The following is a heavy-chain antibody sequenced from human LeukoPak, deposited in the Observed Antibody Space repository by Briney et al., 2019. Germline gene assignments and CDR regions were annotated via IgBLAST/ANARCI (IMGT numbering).Heavy chain of an antibody. CDR2: ISTSSSYI. CDR3: ASLFASSWNGDY. CDR1: GFTLSSYS. D-gene: IGHD1-1*01. Sequence: SGGSLRLSCAASGFTLSSYSMNWVRQAPGKGLEWVSFISTSSSYIYYADSVKGRFIISRDNARKSLYLQMNSLTAEDTAVYYCASLFASSWNGDYWGQGTLVTVSS. V-gene: IGHV3-21*01. J-gene: IGHJ4*02.